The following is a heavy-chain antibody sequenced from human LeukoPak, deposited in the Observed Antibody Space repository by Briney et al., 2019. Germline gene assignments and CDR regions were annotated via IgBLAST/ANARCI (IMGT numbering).Heavy chain of an antibody. CDR3: ARVAIIGATGDH. D-gene: IGHD1-1*01. J-gene: IGHJ4*02. V-gene: IGHV1-46*01. CDR2: INPSGGST. CDR1: GYTFTSYY. Sequence: ASVKVSCKASGYTFTSYYMHWVRQAPGQGLEWMGIINPSGGSTDYAQRFQGRVTMTRDMYTSTVYMELSNLKSEDTAVYYCARVAIIGATGDHWGQGTLVTVSS.